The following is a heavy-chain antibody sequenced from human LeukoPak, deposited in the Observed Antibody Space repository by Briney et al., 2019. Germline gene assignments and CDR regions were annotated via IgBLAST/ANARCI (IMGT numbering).Heavy chain of an antibody. Sequence: ASVKVSCKASGYTFTNYGFSWVRQAPGQGLEWMGWVSPYNGHTNYLQKLQGRVTMTTDTSTSTAYMELRSLRSDDTAVYYCARDPDSGSYSSGYWGQGTLVTVSS. CDR3: ARDPDSGSYSSGY. V-gene: IGHV1-18*01. D-gene: IGHD1-26*01. CDR1: GYTFTNYG. J-gene: IGHJ4*02. CDR2: VSPYNGHT.